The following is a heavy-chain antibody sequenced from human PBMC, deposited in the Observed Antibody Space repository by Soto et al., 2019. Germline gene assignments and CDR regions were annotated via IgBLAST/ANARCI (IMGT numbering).Heavy chain of an antibody. CDR1: VVAVSSGTYY. Sequence: TLSLTCTVSVVAVSSGTYYWSWIRQPPGKGLEWIGHIYLTGSTNYNPSLKSRVTMSLDTSRNQFSLKLSSVTAADTAVYYCTRGPTRAQWFDPWGLGTLVTVSS. CDR3: TRGPTRAQWFDP. V-gene: IGHV4-61*01. CDR2: IYLTGST. J-gene: IGHJ5*02.